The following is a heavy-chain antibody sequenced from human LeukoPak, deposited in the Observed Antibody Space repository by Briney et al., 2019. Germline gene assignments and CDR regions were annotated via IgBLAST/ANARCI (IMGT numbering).Heavy chain of an antibody. Sequence: GGSLRLSCAASGFTFSSYAMSWVRQAPGKGLEWVSGISDSGDSTYYADSVKGRFTISRDNSKNTLYLHMNSLRAEDTAVYYCAIPLLAYCGADCYPPLSYGVDVWGPGTTVTVSS. CDR2: ISDSGDST. CDR3: AIPLLAYCGADCYPPLSYGVDV. D-gene: IGHD2-21*02. J-gene: IGHJ6*02. V-gene: IGHV3-23*01. CDR1: GFTFSSYA.